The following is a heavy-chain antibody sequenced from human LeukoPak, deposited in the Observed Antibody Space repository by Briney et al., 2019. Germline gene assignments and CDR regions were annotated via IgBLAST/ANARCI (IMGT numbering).Heavy chain of an antibody. J-gene: IGHJ6*04. V-gene: IGHV3-43D*04. CDR1: GFAFDDYA. CDR3: AKDKEYSGFGPILSGYYYGMDV. D-gene: IGHD5-12*01. CDR2: ISWDGGST. Sequence: GGSLRLSCAAAGFAFDDYAMHWVRQAPGKGLEWVCLISWDGGSTYYADSVKGRFTISRDNSRHTLYLQMNSLGAEDTALYYCAKDKEYSGFGPILSGYYYGMDVWGKGTTVTVSS.